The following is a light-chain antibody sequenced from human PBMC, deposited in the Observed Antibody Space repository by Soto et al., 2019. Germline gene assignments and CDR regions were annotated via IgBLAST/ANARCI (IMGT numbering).Light chain of an antibody. CDR1: SSDVGAFDY. V-gene: IGLV2-14*03. J-gene: IGLJ1*01. CDR2: DVS. Sequence: QSALTQPAPVSGSPGQSITISCTGSSSDVGAFDYVCWHQQHPGKAPKLLIFDVSSRPSGVSSRFSASKSGNTASLTISGLQAEDEADYYCSSYTTSITHVFGTGTKLTVL. CDR3: SSYTTSITHV.